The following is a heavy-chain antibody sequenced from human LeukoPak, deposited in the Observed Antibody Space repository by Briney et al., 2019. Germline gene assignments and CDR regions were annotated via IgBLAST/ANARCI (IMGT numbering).Heavy chain of an antibody. V-gene: IGHV4-34*01. CDR3: VRGVPDWAGFDP. D-gene: IGHD3-9*01. Sequence: SETLSLTCAAYGGSFSGYYWTWIRQPPGKGLEWIGEIIHTGSTKYSPSLKSRVSISVDTSKNQFSLKQSSVTAADTAVYHCVRGVPDWAGFDPWGQGTLVTVSS. CDR1: GGSFSGYY. CDR2: IIHTGST. J-gene: IGHJ5*02.